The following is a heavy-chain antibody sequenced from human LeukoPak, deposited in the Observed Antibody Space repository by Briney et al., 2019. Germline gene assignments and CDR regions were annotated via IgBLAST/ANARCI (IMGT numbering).Heavy chain of an antibody. J-gene: IGHJ2*01. D-gene: IGHD6-13*01. Sequence: SETLSLTCSVSGGSISSYYWGWISQPPGKGREWMGSIYYSGSTYYNTSLKGRVNISVDQSKKQFSQKLGPVTAAGQGVYYCASLLGVRGSSWYFDLWGRGTLVTVSS. V-gene: IGHV4-39*01. CDR3: ASLLGVRGSSWYFDL. CDR2: IYYSGST. CDR1: GGSISSYY.